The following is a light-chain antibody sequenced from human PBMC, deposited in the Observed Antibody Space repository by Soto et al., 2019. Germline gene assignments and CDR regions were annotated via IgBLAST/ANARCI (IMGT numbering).Light chain of an antibody. CDR2: KAS. CDR3: QQYNSYSPWT. Sequence: DIQMTQSPSTLSASVGDRVTITCRASQSISSWVAWYQQKPGKAPKLLIYKASSLESGVPSRFSGSGSGTEFTLTISSLQPDDFATYYCQQYNSYSPWTFGQGTKVDNK. CDR1: QSISSW. J-gene: IGKJ1*01. V-gene: IGKV1-5*03.